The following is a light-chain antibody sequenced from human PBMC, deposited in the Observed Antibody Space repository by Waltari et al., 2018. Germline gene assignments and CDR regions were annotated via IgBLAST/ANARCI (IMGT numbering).Light chain of an antibody. Sequence: QPVLSQSPSASASLGASVKLTCTLNSGHDTYAIAWHQQQQGKAPQYLMRLNNNGSHTKGDGIPDRFSGSSSGPERYLTISNLRSEDEADYYCQTWDTGIRVFGGGTRLTVL. J-gene: IGLJ2*01. V-gene: IGLV4-69*01. CDR2: LNNNGSH. CDR1: SGHDTYA. CDR3: QTWDTGIRV.